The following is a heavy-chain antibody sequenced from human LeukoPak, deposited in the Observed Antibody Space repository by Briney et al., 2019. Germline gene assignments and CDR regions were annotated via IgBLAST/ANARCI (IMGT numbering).Heavy chain of an antibody. CDR3: AKAYRSDYHLTSFDP. CDR1: GFTFSSYA. CDR2: ISGSGGVA. J-gene: IGHJ5*02. D-gene: IGHD3-10*01. Sequence: GGSLRLSCAASGFTFSSYAMSWVRQAPGKGLEWVSTISGSGGVAYYADSVKGRFAFSRDNSKNTLYLQMNSLRAEDTAVYYCAKAYRSDYHLTSFDPWGQGTLVTVSS. V-gene: IGHV3-23*01.